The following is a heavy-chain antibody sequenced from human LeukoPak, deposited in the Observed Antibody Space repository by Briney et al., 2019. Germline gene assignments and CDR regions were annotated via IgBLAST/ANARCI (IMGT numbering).Heavy chain of an antibody. CDR3: ARGDYGDYYYYYYGMDV. V-gene: IGHV1-18*01. CDR1: GYTFTSYG. J-gene: IGHJ6*02. CDR2: ISAYNGNT. Sequence: ASAKVSCKASGYTFTSYGISWVRQAPGQGLEWMGWISAYNGNTNYAQKLQGRVTMTTDTSTSTAYMELRSLRSDDTAVYYCARGDYGDYYYYYYGMDVWGQGTTVTVSS. D-gene: IGHD4-17*01.